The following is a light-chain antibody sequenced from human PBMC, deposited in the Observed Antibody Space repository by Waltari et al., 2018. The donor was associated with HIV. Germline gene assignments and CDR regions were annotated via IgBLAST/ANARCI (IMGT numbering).Light chain of an antibody. J-gene: IGLJ7*01. CDR2: GNT. V-gene: IGLV1-40*01. CDR1: DSNIGAAYY. Sequence: QSVLTQPPSVSGAPGPRVTISCTGRDSNIGAAYYVHWYQQLPGTAPKLLISGNTNRPSGVPDRFSGSKSGTSASLAITGLQPEDEADYFCQSYDSSLTGPVFGGGTQLTVL. CDR3: QSYDSSLTGPV.